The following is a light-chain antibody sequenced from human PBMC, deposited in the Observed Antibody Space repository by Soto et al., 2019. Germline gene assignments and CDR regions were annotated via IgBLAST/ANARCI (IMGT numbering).Light chain of an antibody. Sequence: QSVLTQPASVSGSPGQAITISCTGTSRDGGGYNHVSWYQPHPGKAPKLMIYDVSNRPSGASNRFSGSKSGSTASLTISALQAEDEAEYYCRSYTSSDTYFFGTGTKVTVL. CDR1: SRDGGGYNH. CDR2: DVS. V-gene: IGLV2-14*01. CDR3: RSYTSSDTYF. J-gene: IGLJ1*01.